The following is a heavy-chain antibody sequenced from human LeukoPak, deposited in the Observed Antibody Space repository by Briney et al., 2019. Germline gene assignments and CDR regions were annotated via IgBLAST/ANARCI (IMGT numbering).Heavy chain of an antibody. CDR2: IDHSEST. V-gene: IGHV4-34*01. Sequence: PSDPLSLTCSVYCVPFSGYYGIGIRHPRGKALERIGEIDHSESTNYRPSLTSRITISVDTSKNPFSLKLSSVTAADTAVYYCARVVVVVAVGPGFDPWGQGTLVTVSS. D-gene: IGHD2-15*01. CDR3: ARVVVVVAVGPGFDP. CDR1: CVPFSGYY. J-gene: IGHJ5*02.